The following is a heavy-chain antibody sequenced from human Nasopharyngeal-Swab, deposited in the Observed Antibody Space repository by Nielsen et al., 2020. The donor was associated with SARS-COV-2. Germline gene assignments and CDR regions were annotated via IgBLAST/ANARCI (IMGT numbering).Heavy chain of an antibody. CDR2: IRYDGSNK. V-gene: IGHV3-30*02. Sequence: WIRQPPGKGLEWVAFIRYDGSNKYYADSVKGRFTISRDNSKNTLYLQMNSLRAEDTAVYYCAKIGAGCSSTSCYNVYYYYMDVWGKGTTVTVSS. CDR3: AKIGAGCSSTSCYNVYYYYMDV. D-gene: IGHD2-2*02. J-gene: IGHJ6*03.